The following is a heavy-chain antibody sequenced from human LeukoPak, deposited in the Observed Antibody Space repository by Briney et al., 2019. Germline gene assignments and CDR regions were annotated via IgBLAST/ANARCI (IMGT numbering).Heavy chain of an antibody. V-gene: IGHV4-34*01. Sequence: SETLSLTCAVYGGSFSGYYWSWIRQPPGKGLEWIGEINHSGSTNYNPSLKSRVTMSVDTSKNQFSLKLSSVTAADTAVYYCARQCGGDCSRYIDYWGQGTLVTVSS. CDR2: INHSGST. D-gene: IGHD2-21*02. CDR3: ARQCGGDCSRYIDY. CDR1: GGSFSGYY. J-gene: IGHJ4*02.